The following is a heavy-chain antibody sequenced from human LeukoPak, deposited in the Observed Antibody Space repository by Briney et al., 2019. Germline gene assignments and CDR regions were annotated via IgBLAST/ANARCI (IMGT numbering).Heavy chain of an antibody. CDR2: IHHSGST. D-gene: IGHD3-3*01. CDR1: GYSIISYYY. J-gene: IGHJ6*03. CDR3: ARSDFWSGYYSIGYMDV. V-gene: IGHV4-38-2*02. Sequence: SETLSVICTVSGYSIISYYYWGWIRQPPGKGLEWIGSIHHSGSTYYNPSLKSRVTISVDTSKNQFSLKLCSVTAAYTAVYYCARSDFWSGYYSIGYMDVWGKGTTVTVSS.